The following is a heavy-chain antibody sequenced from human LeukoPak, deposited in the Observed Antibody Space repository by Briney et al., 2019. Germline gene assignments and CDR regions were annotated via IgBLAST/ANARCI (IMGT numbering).Heavy chain of an antibody. J-gene: IGHJ4*02. D-gene: IGHD2-2*03. Sequence: PWASVKVSCKASGYTFTSYGISWVRQAPGQGLEWMGWISAYNGNTNYAQKLQGRVTMTTDTSTSTAYMELRSLRSDDTAVYYCATTGGYCSSTSCSLPQDYWGQGTLVTVSS. CDR1: GYTFTSYG. V-gene: IGHV1-18*01. CDR3: ATTGGYCSSTSCSLPQDY. CDR2: ISAYNGNT.